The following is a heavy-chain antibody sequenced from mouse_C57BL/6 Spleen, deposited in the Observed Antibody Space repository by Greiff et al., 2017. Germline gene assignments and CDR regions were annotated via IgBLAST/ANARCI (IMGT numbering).Heavy chain of an antibody. J-gene: IGHJ3*01. CDR3: ARELRLPLFAY. D-gene: IGHD3-2*02. Sequence: QVQLQQPGAELVKPGASVKLSCKASGYTFSSYWMHWVKQRPGQGLEWIGMIHPNSGSTNYNEKFKSKATLTVDKSSSTAYMQLSSLTSEDSAVYYCARELRLPLFAYWGQGTLVTVSA. V-gene: IGHV1-64*01. CDR2: IHPNSGST. CDR1: GYTFSSYW.